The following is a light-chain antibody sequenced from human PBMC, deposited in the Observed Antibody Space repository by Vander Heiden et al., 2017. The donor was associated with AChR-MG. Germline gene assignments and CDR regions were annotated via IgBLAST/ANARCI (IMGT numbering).Light chain of an antibody. CDR3: QQAHGLTS. CDR2: AAS. Sequence: DIQMTQSPSSVSASVGDRVTITCRASQDINTWLAWYQQKPGRAPKLLIYAASNLESGVPSRFSGSGSGTDFALTISSLQPEDFATYYCQQAHGLTSFGGGTKVEI. J-gene: IGKJ4*01. CDR1: QDINTW. V-gene: IGKV1-12*01.